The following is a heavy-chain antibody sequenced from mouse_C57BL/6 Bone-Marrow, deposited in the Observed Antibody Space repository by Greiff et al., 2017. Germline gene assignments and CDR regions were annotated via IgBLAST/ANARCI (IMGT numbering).Heavy chain of an antibody. CDR2: IDPNSGGT. Sequence: QVQLQQPGAELVKPGASVKLSCKASGYTFTSYWMHWVKQRPGRGLEWIGRIDPNSGGTKYNEKFKSKATLTVDKPSSTAYMQLSSLTSEDSAVYYCARREAYYSNCYWYFDVWGTGTTVTVSS. V-gene: IGHV1-72*01. CDR1: GYTFTSYW. D-gene: IGHD2-5*01. J-gene: IGHJ1*03. CDR3: ARREAYYSNCYWYFDV.